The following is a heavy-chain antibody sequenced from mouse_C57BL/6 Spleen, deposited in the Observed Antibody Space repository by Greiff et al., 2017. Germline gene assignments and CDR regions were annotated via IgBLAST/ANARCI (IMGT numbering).Heavy chain of an antibody. CDR1: GYAFTNYL. D-gene: IGHD2-3*01. J-gene: IGHJ2*01. CDR3: ARRDDGDSYFDY. Sequence: VQLQQSGAELVRPGTSVKVSCKASGYAFTNYLIEWVKQRPGQGLEWIGVINPGSGGTNYNEKFKGKATLTADKSSSTAYMQLSSLTSEDSAVYCCARRDDGDSYFDYWGQGTTLTVSS. CDR2: INPGSGGT. V-gene: IGHV1-54*01.